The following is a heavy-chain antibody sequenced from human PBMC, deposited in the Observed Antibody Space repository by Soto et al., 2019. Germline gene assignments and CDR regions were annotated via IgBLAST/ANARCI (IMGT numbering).Heavy chain of an antibody. CDR2: IYHSGST. Sequence: SETLSLTCAVSGYSISSGYYLVWMRHPPGKGLEWIGSIYHSGSTYYNPSLKSRVTISVDTSKNQFSLKLSSVTAADTAVYYCARDRVFVEWLRLGAFDIWGQGTMVTVSS. V-gene: IGHV4-38-2*02. CDR1: GYSISSGYY. CDR3: ARDRVFVEWLRLGAFDI. J-gene: IGHJ3*02. D-gene: IGHD5-12*01.